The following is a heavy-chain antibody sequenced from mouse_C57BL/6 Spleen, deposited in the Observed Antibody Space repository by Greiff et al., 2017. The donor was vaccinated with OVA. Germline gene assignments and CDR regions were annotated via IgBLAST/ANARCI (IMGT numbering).Heavy chain of an antibody. Sequence: EVKVVESGGGLVKPGGSLKLSCAASGFTFSSYAMSWVRQTPEKRLEWVATISDGGSYTYYPDNVKGRFTISRDNAKNNLYLQMSHLKSEDTAMYYCARDSLGGDYWGQGTTLTVSS. J-gene: IGHJ2*01. V-gene: IGHV5-4*01. D-gene: IGHD2-12*01. CDR2: ISDGGSYT. CDR1: GFTFSSYA. CDR3: ARDSLGGDY.